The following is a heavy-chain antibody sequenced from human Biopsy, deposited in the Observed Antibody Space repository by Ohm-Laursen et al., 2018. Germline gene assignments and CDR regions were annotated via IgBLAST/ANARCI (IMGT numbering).Heavy chain of an antibody. Sequence: SSVKVSCKAPGGTFSNYGVNWVRQAPGRGLEWLGGNIPILGTGNYAQKFQDRVTVAADTSTSTATMELRSLRSDDTAVYYCATKLTGYFHHWGQGTLVIVSS. V-gene: IGHV1-69*06. CDR2: NIPILGTG. D-gene: IGHD3-9*01. CDR3: ATKLTGYFHH. CDR1: GGTFSNYG. J-gene: IGHJ1*01.